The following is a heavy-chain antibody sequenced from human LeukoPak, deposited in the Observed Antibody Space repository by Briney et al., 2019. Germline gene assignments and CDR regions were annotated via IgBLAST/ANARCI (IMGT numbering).Heavy chain of an antibody. D-gene: IGHD6-19*01. CDR3: AKDAAISVAADDY. V-gene: IGHV3-23*01. CDR2: ISGSGDRT. Sequence: GGSLRLSCVGSGFTSSNYDMTWVRQAPGKGLEWVSSISGSGDRTYYADSVKGRFTISRDNSKNTLYVQMNSLRVEDTAVYYCAKDAAISVAADDYWGQGTLVTVSS. J-gene: IGHJ4*02. CDR1: GFTSSNYD.